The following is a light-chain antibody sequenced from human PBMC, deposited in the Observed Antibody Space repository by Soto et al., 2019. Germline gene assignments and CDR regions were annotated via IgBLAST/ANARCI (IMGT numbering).Light chain of an antibody. Sequence: QSVLSQPPSVSGAPGQRITISCTGSSSNIGANYDVHWYRQVPGTAPKLLMSGDNNRPSGVADRFPGSKSGTSASLAITRLQAEDEADYYCQSYDSSLNRVFGTGTKVTVL. V-gene: IGLV1-40*01. CDR2: GDN. J-gene: IGLJ1*01. CDR3: QSYDSSLNRV. CDR1: SSNIGANYD.